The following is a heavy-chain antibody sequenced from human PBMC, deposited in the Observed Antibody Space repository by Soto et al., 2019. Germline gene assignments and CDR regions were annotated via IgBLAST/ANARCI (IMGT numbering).Heavy chain of an antibody. D-gene: IGHD6-6*01. J-gene: IGHJ4*02. V-gene: IGHV1-69*01. CDR2: IIPLIGTE. CDR1: GGTFRRYV. CDR3: ATRIEARPDYFDS. Sequence: VQLVQAGAEVKKPGSSVKVSCKASGGTFRRYVISWVRQAPGEGLEWMGGIIPLIGTENYAQKFQGRVTITADESSSTAYLGLSSLRSEDTGVYYCATRIEARPDYFDSWGQGTLVTVSS.